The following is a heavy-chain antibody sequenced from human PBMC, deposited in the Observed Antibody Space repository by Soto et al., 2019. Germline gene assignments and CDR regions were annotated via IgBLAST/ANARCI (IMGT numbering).Heavy chain of an antibody. CDR3: AKVTYYYDRSGSGGMDV. D-gene: IGHD3-22*01. Sequence: QVQLVESGGGVVQPGRSLRLSCAASGFTFNTYGMHWVRQAPGKGLEWVAVISYDVSNKYYADSVKGRFTISRDNSKNTLYLQMNSLRVEDTAVYYCAKVTYYYDRSGSGGMDVWGQGTTVTVSS. J-gene: IGHJ6*02. CDR2: ISYDVSNK. V-gene: IGHV3-30*18. CDR1: GFTFNTYG.